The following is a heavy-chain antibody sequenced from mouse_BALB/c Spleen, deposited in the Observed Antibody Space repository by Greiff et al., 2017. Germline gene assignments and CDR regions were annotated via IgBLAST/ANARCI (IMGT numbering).Heavy chain of an antibody. CDR2: ISSGGST. Sequence: EVQLVESGGGLVKPGGSLKLSCAASGFTFSSYAMSWVRQTPEKRLEWVASISSGGSTYYPDSVKGRFTISRDNARNILYLQMSSLRSEDTAMYYCARGPMITTGAWFAYWGQGTLVTVSA. J-gene: IGHJ3*01. CDR3: ARGPMITTGAWFAY. V-gene: IGHV5-6-5*01. CDR1: GFTFSSYA. D-gene: IGHD2-4*01.